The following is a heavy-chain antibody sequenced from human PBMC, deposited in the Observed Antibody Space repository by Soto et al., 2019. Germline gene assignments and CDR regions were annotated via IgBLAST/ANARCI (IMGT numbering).Heavy chain of an antibody. V-gene: IGHV3-23*01. J-gene: IGHJ4*02. CDR1: GFSFSTYT. Sequence: VGSLGLSCAASGFSFSTYTMSWVRRAPGKGLEWVSAISGSGGSPSYADSVQGRFTISRDNPKKTLYLQMNSLRAEDTAVYYCAKARCTTSNCYVPDYWGQGTLVTVS. CDR3: AKARCTTSNCYVPDY. CDR2: ISGSGGSP. D-gene: IGHD2-8*01.